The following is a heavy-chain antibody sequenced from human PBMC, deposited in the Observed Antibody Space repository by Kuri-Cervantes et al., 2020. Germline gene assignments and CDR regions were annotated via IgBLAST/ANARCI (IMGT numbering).Heavy chain of an antibody. V-gene: IGHV1-46*01. CDR1: GYTFTSYY. CDR2: INPSGGST. CDR3: ARVYYYGSGSYGGWFDP. D-gene: IGHD3-10*01. J-gene: IGHJ5*02. Sequence: ASVKVSCKASGYTFTSYYMHWVRQAPGQGLEWMGIINPSGGSTSYAQKFQGRVTMTRDTSTSTVYMELSSLRSEDTAVYYCARVYYYGSGSYGGWFDPWGQGTLVTVSS.